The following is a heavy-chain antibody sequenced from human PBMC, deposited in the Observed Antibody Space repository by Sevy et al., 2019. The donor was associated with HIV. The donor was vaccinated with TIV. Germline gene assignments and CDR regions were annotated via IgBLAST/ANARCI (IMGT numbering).Heavy chain of an antibody. CDR3: AAAAGTDILGYYFGS. D-gene: IGHD6-25*01. CDR1: GDSIISSHW. Sequence: SETLSLTCTVSGDSIISSHWWSWFRQTPGKGLEWIGDMYHRGTTKYNPSLKTRVIISVDKSKNQFFLKLTSVTAADTAVYYCAAAAGTDILGYYFGSWGLGSSVTVSS. J-gene: IGHJ4*02. V-gene: IGHV4-4*02. CDR2: MYHRGTT.